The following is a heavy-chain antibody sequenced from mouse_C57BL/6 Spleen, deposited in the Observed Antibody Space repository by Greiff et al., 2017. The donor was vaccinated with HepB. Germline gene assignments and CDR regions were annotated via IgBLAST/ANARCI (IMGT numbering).Heavy chain of an antibody. CDR3: ARVTGTLYFDY. CDR2: IHPNSGST. J-gene: IGHJ2*01. CDR1: GYTFTSYW. V-gene: IGHV1-64*01. Sequence: QVQLQQPGAELVKPGASVKLSCKASGYTFTSYWMHWVKQRPGQGLEWIGMIHPNSGSTNYNEKFKSKATLTVDKSSSTAYMQLSSLTSEDSAVYYCARVTGTLYFDYWGQGTTLTVAS. D-gene: IGHD4-1*01.